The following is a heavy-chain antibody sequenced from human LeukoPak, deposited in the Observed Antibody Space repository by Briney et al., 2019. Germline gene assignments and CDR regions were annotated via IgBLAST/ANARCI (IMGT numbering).Heavy chain of an antibody. CDR2: IYYSGST. V-gene: IGHV4-59*01. J-gene: IGHJ5*02. Sequence: PSETLSLTCTVSGGSISSYYWSWIRQTPGKGLECIGYIYYSGSTNYNPSLKSPVTISVDTSKNQFSPKLSSVTAADTAVYYCASSYYDILTGYYNPVNWFDPWGPGTLVTVSS. D-gene: IGHD3-9*01. CDR1: GGSISSYY. CDR3: ASSYYDILTGYYNPVNWFDP.